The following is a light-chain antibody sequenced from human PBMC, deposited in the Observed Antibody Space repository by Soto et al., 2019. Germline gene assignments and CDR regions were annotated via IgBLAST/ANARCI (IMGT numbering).Light chain of an antibody. Sequence: QSALTQPRAVSGSPGQSVTISCTGTISDVGGYNYVSWYQQHPGKAPKLMISDVSKRPSGVPDRFSGSKSGNTASLTISGLQAEDEADYYCCSSAGTYTSVFGGGTKVTVL. V-gene: IGLV2-11*01. CDR3: CSSAGTYTSV. J-gene: IGLJ3*02. CDR2: DVS. CDR1: ISDVGGYNY.